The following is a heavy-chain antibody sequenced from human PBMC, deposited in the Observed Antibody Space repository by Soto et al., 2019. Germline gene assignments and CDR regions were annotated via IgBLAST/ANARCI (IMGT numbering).Heavy chain of an antibody. CDR1: GYTFASYY. D-gene: IGHD3-22*01. CDR3: ARGVKNYYDSSGYGVTAFDI. J-gene: IGHJ3*02. V-gene: IGHV1-46*01. CDR2: INPSGGST. Sequence: GASVKVSCKASGYTFASYYMHWVRQAPGQGLEWMGIINPSGGSTSYAQKFQGRVAMTRDTSTSTVYMELSSLRSEDTAVYYCARGVKNYYDSSGYGVTAFDIWGQGTMVTVSS.